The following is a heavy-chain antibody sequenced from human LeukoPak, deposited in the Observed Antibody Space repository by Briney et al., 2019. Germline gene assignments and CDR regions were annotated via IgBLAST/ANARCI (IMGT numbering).Heavy chain of an antibody. CDR2: IYYSGST. CDR3: ARASYDFWSGYYAPSYYYYYMDV. D-gene: IGHD3-3*01. V-gene: IGHV4-31*03. CDR1: GGSISSGGYY. Sequence: SETLSLTCNVSGGSISSGGYYWSWIRQHPGKGLEWIGYIYYSGSTYYNPSLKSRVTISVDTSKNQFSLKLSSVTAADTAVYYCARASYDFWSGYYAPSYYYYYMDVWGKGTTVTVSS. J-gene: IGHJ6*03.